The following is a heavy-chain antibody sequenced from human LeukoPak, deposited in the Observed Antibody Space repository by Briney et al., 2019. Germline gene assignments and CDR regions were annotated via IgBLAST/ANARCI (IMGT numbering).Heavy chain of an antibody. D-gene: IGHD6-13*01. J-gene: IGHJ4*02. V-gene: IGHV3-9*01. CDR3: ARDPGSSSFDY. CDR1: GFTFDDYA. CDR2: ISWNSGSI. Sequence: GRSLRLSCAASGFTFDDYAMHWVRQAPGKGLEWVSGISWNSGSIGYADPVKGRFTISRDNAKNSLYLQMNSLRADDTAVYYCARDPGSSSFDYWGQGTLVTVSS.